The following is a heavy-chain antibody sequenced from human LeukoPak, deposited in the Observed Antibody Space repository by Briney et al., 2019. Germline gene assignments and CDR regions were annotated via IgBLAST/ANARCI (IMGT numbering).Heavy chain of an antibody. D-gene: IGHD3-22*01. V-gene: IGHV1-8*01. CDR1: GYTFTSYD. CDR2: MNPNSGNT. Sequence: ASVKVSCKASGYTFTSYDINWVRQATGQGLEWMGWMNPNSGNTGYAQKFQGRVTMTRNTSISTAYMELSSLRSDDTAVYYCARGYYDSSGYDYWGQGTLVTVSS. CDR3: ARGYYDSSGYDY. J-gene: IGHJ4*02.